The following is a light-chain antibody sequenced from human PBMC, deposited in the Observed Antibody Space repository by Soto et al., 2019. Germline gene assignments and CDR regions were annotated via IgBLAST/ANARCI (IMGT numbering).Light chain of an antibody. J-gene: IGLJ2*01. CDR1: SSDVGAYTY. CDR3: SSYGGNNNVV. CDR2: EVN. V-gene: IGLV2-8*01. Sequence: QSALTQPPSASGSPGQSVTISCIGTSSDVGAYTYVSWYQQRPGKAPKLMIYEVNKRPSGVPDRFSGSKSGNTASLTVSGLQAEDEADYYCSSYGGNNNVVFGGGTKLTVL.